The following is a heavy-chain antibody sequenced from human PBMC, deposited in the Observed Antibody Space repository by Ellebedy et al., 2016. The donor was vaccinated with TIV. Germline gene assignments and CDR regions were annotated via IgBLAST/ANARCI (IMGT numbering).Heavy chain of an antibody. CDR3: ARDLAGITGTLSNWFDP. D-gene: IGHD1-20*01. CDR2: IIPIFGTA. J-gene: IGHJ5*02. CDR1: GGTFSSYA. Sequence: SVKVSXXASGGTFSSYAISWVRQAPGQGLEWMGGIIPIFGTANYAQKFQGRVTITADESTSTAYMELSSLRSEDTAVYYCARDLAGITGTLSNWFDPWGQGTLVTVSS. V-gene: IGHV1-69*13.